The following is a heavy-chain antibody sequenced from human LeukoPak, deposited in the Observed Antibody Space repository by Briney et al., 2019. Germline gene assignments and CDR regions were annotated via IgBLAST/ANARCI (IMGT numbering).Heavy chain of an antibody. Sequence: ETLSLTCAVSTGSISSSSWWSWVRQPPGKGLEWVVRFKSKTDVGTTDYAAPVKGRITISRDDSTNTLHLQMNSLKTEDTAVYYCTTSLAGAVTAVYPFDNWGQGTLVTVSS. V-gene: IGHV3-15*01. CDR1: TGSISSSSW. D-gene: IGHD2-21*02. CDR3: TTSLAGAVTAVYPFDN. CDR2: FKSKTDVGTT. J-gene: IGHJ4*02.